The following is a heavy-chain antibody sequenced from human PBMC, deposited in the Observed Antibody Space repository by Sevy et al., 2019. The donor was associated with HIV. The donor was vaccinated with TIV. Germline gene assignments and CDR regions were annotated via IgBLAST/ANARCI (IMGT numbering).Heavy chain of an antibody. CDR2: IYNVGTI. J-gene: IGHJ3*01. Sequence: GGSLRLSCAASGFSVSGKWMSWVRQAPGKGLEWVSVIYNVGTIDYADSVKGRFTISRDDSKNTLHLQMNSLRTEDTALYYCVRQKLSVARAWAFDLWGQGTMVTVSS. V-gene: IGHV3-66*04. CDR1: GFSVSGKW. D-gene: IGHD3-10*01. CDR3: VRQKLSVARAWAFDL.